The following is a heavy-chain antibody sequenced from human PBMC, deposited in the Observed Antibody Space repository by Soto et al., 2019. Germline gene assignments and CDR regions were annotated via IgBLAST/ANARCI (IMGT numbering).Heavy chain of an antibody. Sequence: QVQLVQSGAEVKKPGASVKVSCQTSGYTFTSYYIHWVRQAPGQGLAWMGIINPSEGYTQYSKKVQARVTMTRDAATNIVYMELSSLTSEDTAVYFCARPRSMGDWSASVTNYADGRDVWGQGTTVTVSS. V-gene: IGHV1-46*01. CDR1: GYTFTSYY. CDR3: ARPRSMGDWSASVTNYADGRDV. D-gene: IGHD3-3*01. J-gene: IGHJ6*02. CDR2: INPSEGYT.